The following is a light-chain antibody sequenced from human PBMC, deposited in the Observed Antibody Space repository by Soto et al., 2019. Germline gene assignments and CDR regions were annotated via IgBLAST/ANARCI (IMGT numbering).Light chain of an antibody. CDR2: DAS. CDR3: QQRSNWLT. J-gene: IGKJ4*01. V-gene: IGKV3-11*01. CDR1: QSVSSY. Sequence: EIVLTQSPATLSLSPGGRATLSCRASQSVSSYFAWYQQKPGQAPRLLIYDASNRATGIQARFSGSGSGTDFALTINGLGPEDFAVYYCQQRSNWLTFGGGSKVEIK.